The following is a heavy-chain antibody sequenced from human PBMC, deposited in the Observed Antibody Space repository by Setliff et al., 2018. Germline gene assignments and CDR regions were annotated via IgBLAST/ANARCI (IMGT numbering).Heavy chain of an antibody. CDR2: INPDGSEK. J-gene: IGHJ5*02. CDR1: GFTYNNCW. CDR3: VPGRGS. Sequence: GALRLSCGASGFTYNNCWVSWVRQAPGKGLEWLASINPDGSEKYYVDSVKGRFTISRDNAKNSLSLQMNSLRTEDTAVFYCVPGRGSWGQGALVTVSS. V-gene: IGHV3-7*01. D-gene: IGHD6-25*01.